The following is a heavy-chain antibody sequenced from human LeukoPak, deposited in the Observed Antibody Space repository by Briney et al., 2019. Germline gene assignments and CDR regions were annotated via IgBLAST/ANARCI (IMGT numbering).Heavy chain of an antibody. CDR3: ARAKKPNKLLWFGELSTLFDY. Sequence: ASVKVSCKASGYTFTRYYMHWVRQAPGQGLEWMGIINPSGGSTSHAQKLQGRVTMTTDTSTSTAYMELRSLRSDDTAVYYCARAKKPNKLLWFGELSTLFDYWGQGTLVTVSS. CDR2: INPSGGST. V-gene: IGHV1-46*01. CDR1: GYTFTRYY. J-gene: IGHJ4*02. D-gene: IGHD3-10*01.